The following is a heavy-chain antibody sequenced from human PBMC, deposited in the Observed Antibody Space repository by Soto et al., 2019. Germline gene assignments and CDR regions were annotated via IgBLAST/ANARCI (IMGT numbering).Heavy chain of an antibody. CDR1: GYTFTSYD. J-gene: IGHJ5*02. V-gene: IGHV1-69*13. CDR3: ARGRIVLVTWFDP. CDR2: IIPIFGTA. D-gene: IGHD2-2*01. Sequence: SVKVSCKASGYTFTSYDISWVRQAPGQGLEWMGGIIPIFGTANYAQKFQGRVTITADESTSTAYMELSSLRSEDTAVYYCARGRIVLVTWFDPWGQGTLVTVSS.